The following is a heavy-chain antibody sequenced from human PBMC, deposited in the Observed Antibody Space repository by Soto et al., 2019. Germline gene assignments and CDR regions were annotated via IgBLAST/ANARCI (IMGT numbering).Heavy chain of an antibody. J-gene: IGHJ4*02. V-gene: IGHV3-30*18. D-gene: IGHD6-19*01. Sequence: LRLSCAASGFTFSNFGMHWVRQAPGKGLEWVAVISYDGSNKYYADSVKGRFTISRNNSKNTLFLQVDSLRVEDTAVYFCAKGAGQWPNYFDYWGQGNLVTVSS. CDR2: ISYDGSNK. CDR3: AKGAGQWPNYFDY. CDR1: GFTFSNFG.